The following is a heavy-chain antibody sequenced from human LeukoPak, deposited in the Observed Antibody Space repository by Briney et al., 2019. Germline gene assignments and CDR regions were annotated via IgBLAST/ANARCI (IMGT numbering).Heavy chain of an antibody. CDR3: ARRISGYYIDY. D-gene: IGHD1-26*01. J-gene: IGHJ4*02. CDR1: GYTFTNYW. CDR2: IWPSDSDT. V-gene: IGHV5-51*01. Sequence: GESLQISCQGSGYTFTNYWIGWVRQMPGKGLGWMGIIWPSDSDTRYSPSFQGQVTISADKSISTAYLQWSNLKASDTAIYFCARRISGYYIDYWGQGTLVSVSS.